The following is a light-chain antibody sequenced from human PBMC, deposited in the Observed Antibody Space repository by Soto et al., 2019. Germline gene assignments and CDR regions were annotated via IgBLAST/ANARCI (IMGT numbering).Light chain of an antibody. CDR2: LYSDGSH. J-gene: IGLJ3*02. CDR1: SGHSSYV. CDR3: QTWGTGIRV. V-gene: IGLV4-69*01. Sequence: QSVLTQSPSASASLGASVKLTCTLSSGHSSYVIAWLQQQPEKGPRYLMYLYSDGSHSKGDGIPDRFSGSSSGAERYLTISSLQSEDEADYYCQTWGTGIRVFGGGTKLTVL.